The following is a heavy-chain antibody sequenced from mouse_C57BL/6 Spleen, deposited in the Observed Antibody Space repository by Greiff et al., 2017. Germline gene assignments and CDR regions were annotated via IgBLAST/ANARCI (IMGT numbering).Heavy chain of an antibody. CDR1: GFSFNTYA. CDR2: IRSKSNNYAT. J-gene: IGHJ3*01. CDR3: VRPVYYGNPWFAY. D-gene: IGHD2-1*01. V-gene: IGHV10-1*01. Sequence: EVKLVESGGGLVQPKGSLKLSCAASGFSFNTYAMNWVRQAPGKGLEWVARIRSKSNNYATYYADSVKDRFTISRDDSESMLYLQMNNLKTEDTAMYYCVRPVYYGNPWFAYWGQGTLVTVSA.